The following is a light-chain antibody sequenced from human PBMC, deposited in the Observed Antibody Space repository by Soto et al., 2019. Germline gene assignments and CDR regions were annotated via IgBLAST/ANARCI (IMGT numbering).Light chain of an antibody. CDR1: ESLLHSNGYNY. CDR2: LGS. J-gene: IGKJ2*01. CDR3: MQALKTFT. V-gene: IGKV2-28*01. Sequence: DIVMTQSPLSLPVTPGEPASISCRSSESLLHSNGYNYLDWYLQKLGQSPQLLIYLGSNRASGVPDRFSGSGSGTDFTLKISRVEAEDVGVYYCMQALKTFTFGQGTKLEIK.